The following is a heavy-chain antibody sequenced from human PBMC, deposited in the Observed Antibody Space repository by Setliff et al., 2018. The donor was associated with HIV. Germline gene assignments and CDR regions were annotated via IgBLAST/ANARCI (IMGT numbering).Heavy chain of an antibody. CDR2: VYARGNT. J-gene: IGHJ4*02. CDR3: ARDRYGDYAYFDY. D-gene: IGHD4-17*01. V-gene: IGHV4-38-2*02. CDR1: GYSISSGYY. Sequence: SETLSLTCAVSGYSISSGYYWGWIRQPPGKGLEWIGHVYARGNTNYNPSLKSRVTISVDTSKSQFSLKLSSVTAADTAVYYCARDRYGDYAYFDYWGQGTLVTVSS.